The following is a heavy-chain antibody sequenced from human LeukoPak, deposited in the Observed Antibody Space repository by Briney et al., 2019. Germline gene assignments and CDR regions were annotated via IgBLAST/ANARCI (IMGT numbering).Heavy chain of an antibody. V-gene: IGHV1-69*13. Sequence: SVKVSCKASGGTFISYAISWVRQAPGQGLEWMGGIIPIFGTANYAQKFQGRVTITADESTSAAYMELSSLRSEDTAVYYCAIHYYDSSGYSYYFDYWGQGTLVTVSS. D-gene: IGHD3-22*01. J-gene: IGHJ4*02. CDR2: IIPIFGTA. CDR3: AIHYYDSSGYSYYFDY. CDR1: GGTFISYA.